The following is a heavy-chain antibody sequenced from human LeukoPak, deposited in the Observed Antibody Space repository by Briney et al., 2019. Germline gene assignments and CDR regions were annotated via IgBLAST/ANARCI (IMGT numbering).Heavy chain of an antibody. CDR1: GASISSADYY. CDR2: IYYSGST. CDR3: ARGIIIPGKAFDI. Sequence: SETLSLTCSVSGASISSADYYWSWIRQHPGKGLEWIAYIYYSGSTYYNPSLKSRVSISLESSPKQFSLKLSSVTAADTAVYYCARGIIIPGKAFDIWGQGTMVTVSS. V-gene: IGHV4-30-4*08. D-gene: IGHD2-21*01. J-gene: IGHJ3*02.